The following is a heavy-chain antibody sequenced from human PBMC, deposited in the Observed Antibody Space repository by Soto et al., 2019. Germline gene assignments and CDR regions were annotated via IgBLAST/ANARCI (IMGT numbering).Heavy chain of an antibody. CDR3: ARTSTTVTTVWFDP. CDR2: IKSKTDGGTT. CDR1: GFTFSNAW. V-gene: IGHV3-15*01. D-gene: IGHD4-4*01. Sequence: GSLRLSCAASGFTFSNAWMSWVRQAPGKGLEWVGRIKSKTDGGTTDYAAPVKGRFTISRDDSKNTLYLQMNSLKTEDTAVYYCARTSTTVTTVWFDPWGQGTLVTVSS. J-gene: IGHJ5*02.